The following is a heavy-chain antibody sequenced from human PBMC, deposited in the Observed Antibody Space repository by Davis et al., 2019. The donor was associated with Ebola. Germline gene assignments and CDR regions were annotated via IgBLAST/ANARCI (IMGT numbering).Heavy chain of an antibody. CDR3: ASSIDYSNTPKDGMDV. V-gene: IGHV7-4-1*02. J-gene: IGHJ6*02. CDR1: GYTFSSYA. CDR2: INTNTGNP. D-gene: IGHD4-11*01. Sequence: ASVKVSCKASGYTFSSYAMNWVRQAPGQGLEWMGWINTNTGNPTYAQGFTGRFVFSLDTSVSTAYLQISSLKGEDTAVYYCASSIDYSNTPKDGMDVWGQGTTVTVPS.